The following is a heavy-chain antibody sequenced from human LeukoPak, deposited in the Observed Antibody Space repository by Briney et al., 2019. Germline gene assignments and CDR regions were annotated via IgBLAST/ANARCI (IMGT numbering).Heavy chain of an antibody. J-gene: IGHJ4*02. CDR2: IKQDGSEK. D-gene: IGHD4-17*01. CDR3: AREQYGAFDY. V-gene: IGHV3-7*01. CDR1: GFTFGDYS. Sequence: PGGSLRLSCTASGFTFGDYSMSWVRQAPGKGLGWVANIKQDGSEKYYVDSVKGRFTISRDNAKNSLYLQMNSLRAEDTAVYYCAREQYGAFDYWGQGTLVTVSS.